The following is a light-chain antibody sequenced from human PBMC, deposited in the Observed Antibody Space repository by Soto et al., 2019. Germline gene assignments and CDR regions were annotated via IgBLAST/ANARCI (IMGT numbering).Light chain of an antibody. CDR3: QQYNSWPRT. V-gene: IGKV3-15*01. CDR1: QSVSSN. CDR2: GAS. Sequence: EVVLTQSPGTLSLSPGDRSSLSCRASQSVSSNLAWYQQKPGQAPRLLIYGASTRATGIPARFSGSGSGTDFTLTISSLQSEDFAVYYCQQYNSWPRTFGQGTKVDIK. J-gene: IGKJ1*01.